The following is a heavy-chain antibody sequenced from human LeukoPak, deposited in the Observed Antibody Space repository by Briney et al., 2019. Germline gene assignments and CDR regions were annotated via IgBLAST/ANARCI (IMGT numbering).Heavy chain of an antibody. J-gene: IGHJ2*01. CDR3: GRLALTPWYFDL. V-gene: IGHV3-53*01. D-gene: IGHD5-12*01. Sequence: GGSLRLSCAASGFTFSSYAMHWVRQAPGKGLEWVSIIYSDGRTFYAGSVKGRFTISRDNSKNTVYLQMNSLRAEDTAVYYCGRLALTPWYFDLWGRGTLVTVSS. CDR1: GFTFSSYA. CDR2: IYSDGRT.